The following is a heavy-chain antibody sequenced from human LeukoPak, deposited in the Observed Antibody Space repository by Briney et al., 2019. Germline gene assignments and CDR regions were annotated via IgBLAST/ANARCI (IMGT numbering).Heavy chain of an antibody. V-gene: IGHV3-9*01. Sequence: GGSLRLSCAASGFTFDDYAMHWVRHAPGKGLEWVSGISWNSGSIVYADSVKGRFTISRDNAKFSLYLQMNSLRAEDTAIYYCATDRKVGTWDPRLNYWGQGTLVTVSS. D-gene: IGHD4-23*01. CDR2: ISWNSGSI. CDR3: ATDRKVGTWDPRLNY. J-gene: IGHJ4*02. CDR1: GFTFDDYA.